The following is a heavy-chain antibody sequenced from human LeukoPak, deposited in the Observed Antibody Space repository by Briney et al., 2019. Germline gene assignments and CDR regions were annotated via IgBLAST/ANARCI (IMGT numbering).Heavy chain of an antibody. J-gene: IGHJ4*02. CDR1: GYSFASYW. V-gene: IGHV5-10-1*01. Sequence: GESLKISCKGSGYSFASYWITWVRQMPGKGLEWMGRIDPSDSYTNYSPSFQGHVTISADKSISTAYLQWSSLKASDTAMYYCARSDRYGYSDDYWGQGTLVTVSS. CDR2: IDPSDSYT. CDR3: ARSDRYGYSDDY. D-gene: IGHD5-12*01.